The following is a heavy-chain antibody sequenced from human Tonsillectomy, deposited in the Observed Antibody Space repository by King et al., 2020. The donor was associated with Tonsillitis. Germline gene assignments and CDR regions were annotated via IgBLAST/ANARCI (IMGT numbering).Heavy chain of an antibody. CDR3: AGRLGVVAPFDS. V-gene: IGHV1-69*18. J-gene: IGHJ4*02. Sequence: VQLVQSGAEVKKPGSSVKVSCKASGDTFSTYGINWLRQAPGQGLEWMGRIVPIFGTSNYAQKFQGRVTITADESTSTAYMELSSRRSEDTAVYYGAGRLGVVAPFDSWGQGTLVTVSS. D-gene: IGHD3-3*01. CDR1: GDTFSTYG. CDR2: IVPIFGTS.